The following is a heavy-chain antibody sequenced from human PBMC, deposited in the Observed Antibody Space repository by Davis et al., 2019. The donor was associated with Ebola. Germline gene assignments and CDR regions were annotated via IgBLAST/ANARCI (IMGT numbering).Heavy chain of an antibody. D-gene: IGHD1-26*01. Sequence: AASVKVSCKASGYTFTSHDINWVRQATGQGLEWAGWMNPNSGHTGYAQKFQGRVTMTRNTSINTAYMELSSLRSEDTAVYFCARDSSGVVGANDFDYWGQGTLVTVSS. CDR2: MNPNSGHT. J-gene: IGHJ4*02. CDR3: ARDSSGVVGANDFDY. V-gene: IGHV1-8*01. CDR1: GYTFTSHD.